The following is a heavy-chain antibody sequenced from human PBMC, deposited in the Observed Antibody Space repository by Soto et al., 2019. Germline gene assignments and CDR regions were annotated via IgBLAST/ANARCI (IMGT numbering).Heavy chain of an antibody. CDR3: ARLLGGYYDILTGFRPDDAFDI. D-gene: IGHD3-9*01. J-gene: IGHJ3*02. Sequence: PSETLSLTCVVSGGSISSHYWSWIRQPPGKGLEWIGYIYNNGYTNYSPSLKSRVTMSLDTSKSQVSLNLTSVTAADTAVYYCARLLGGYYDILTGFRPDDAFDIWGQGTMVTVSS. CDR1: GGSISSHY. V-gene: IGHV4-59*08. CDR2: IYNNGYT.